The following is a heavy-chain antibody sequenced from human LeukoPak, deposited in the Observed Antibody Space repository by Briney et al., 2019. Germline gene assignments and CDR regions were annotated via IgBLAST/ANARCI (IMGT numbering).Heavy chain of an antibody. CDR2: ISYDGSNK. Sequence: GGSLRLSCAASGFTFSSYAMHWVRQAPGKGLEWVAVISYDGSNKYYADSVMGRFTISRDNSKNTLYLQMNSLRAEDTAVYYCARDNYYDSSGYYDYWGQGTLVTVSS. CDR3: ARDNYYDSSGYYDY. V-gene: IGHV3-30-3*01. J-gene: IGHJ4*02. D-gene: IGHD3-22*01. CDR1: GFTFSSYA.